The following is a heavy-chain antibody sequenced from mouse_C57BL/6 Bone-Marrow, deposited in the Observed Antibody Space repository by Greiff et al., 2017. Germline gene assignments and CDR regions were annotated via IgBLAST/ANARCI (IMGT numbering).Heavy chain of an antibody. D-gene: IGHD2-3*01. Sequence: EVKVVESGGGLVKPGGSLKLSCAASGFTFSSYAMSWVRQTPEKRLEWVATISDGGSYTYYPDNVKGRFTISRDNAKNNLYLQMSHLKSEDTAMYYCARDKIFYDLFAYWGQGTLVTVSA. J-gene: IGHJ3*01. V-gene: IGHV5-4*01. CDR3: ARDKIFYDLFAY. CDR2: ISDGGSYT. CDR1: GFTFSSYA.